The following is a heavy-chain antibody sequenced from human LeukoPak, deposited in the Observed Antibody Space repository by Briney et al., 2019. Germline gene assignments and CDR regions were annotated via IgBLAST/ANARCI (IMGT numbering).Heavy chain of an antibody. Sequence: GGSLRLSCAASGFTFSTYSMNWVRQAPGKGLEWVSSISTSSIYIYYANSLKGRFTISRDNAKNSLYLQMISLGAEDTAVYYCARSSRELGGYAPWELMPPFDYWGQGTLVTVSS. CDR1: GFTFSTYS. V-gene: IGHV3-21*01. D-gene: IGHD1-7*01. CDR3: ARSSRELGGYAPWELMPPFDY. J-gene: IGHJ4*02. CDR2: ISTSSIYI.